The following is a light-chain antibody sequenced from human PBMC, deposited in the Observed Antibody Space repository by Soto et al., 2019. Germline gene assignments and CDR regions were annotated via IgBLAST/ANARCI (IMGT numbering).Light chain of an antibody. CDR2: WAS. J-gene: IGKJ4*01. V-gene: IGKV4-1*01. CDR3: QQSYSTPT. CDR1: QSVLHSSNNRHY. Sequence: DIVMTQSPDSLAVSLGERATINCKSSQSVLHSSNNRHYLAWYQQKSGQPPKLLIYWASTRESGVPDRFSGSGSGTDFTLTISSLQAEDVAVYYCQQSYSTPTFGGGTKVDIK.